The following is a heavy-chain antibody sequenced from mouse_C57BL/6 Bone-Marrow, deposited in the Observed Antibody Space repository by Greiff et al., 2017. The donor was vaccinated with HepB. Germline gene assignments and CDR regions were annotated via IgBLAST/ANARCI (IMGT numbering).Heavy chain of an antibody. D-gene: IGHD2-12*01. CDR2: IDPEDGDT. CDR3: ATSLPAWFAY. V-gene: IGHV14-1*01. Sequence: EVQLQQSGAELVRPGASVKLSCTASGFNIKDYYMHWVKQRPEQGLEWIGGIDPEDGDTEYAPKFQGKATMTADTSSNTAYLQLSCLTSEDTAVYYCATSLPAWFAYWGQGTRVTVSA. CDR1: GFNIKDYY. J-gene: IGHJ3*01.